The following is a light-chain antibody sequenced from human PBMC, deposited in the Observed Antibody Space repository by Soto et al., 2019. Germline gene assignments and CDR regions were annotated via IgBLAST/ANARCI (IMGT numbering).Light chain of an antibody. CDR3: QQYGSWT. CDR2: GTS. CDR1: QTISSNY. V-gene: IGKV3-20*01. Sequence: EIVLTQSPGTLSVSPGERATLSCRASQTISSNYLAWYQQKPGQAPSLLIYGTSSRATGILDRVSGSGSGTDFTLTISRLEPEDSAIYYCQQYGSWTFGQGTKVEIK. J-gene: IGKJ1*01.